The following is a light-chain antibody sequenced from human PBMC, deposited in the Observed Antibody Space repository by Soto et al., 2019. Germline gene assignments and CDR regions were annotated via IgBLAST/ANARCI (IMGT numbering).Light chain of an antibody. V-gene: IGKV3-11*01. CDR1: QSVSNY. J-gene: IGKJ2*01. Sequence: EIVLTQSPATLSLSPGERATLSCRASQSVSNYLAWYQQKPGQAPRLLIYDASNRATGIPARFSGSGSGTDFTLTISSLAPEDFAVYYWQQRSNWPPLYTFGQGTKLEIK. CDR3: QQRSNWPPLYT. CDR2: DAS.